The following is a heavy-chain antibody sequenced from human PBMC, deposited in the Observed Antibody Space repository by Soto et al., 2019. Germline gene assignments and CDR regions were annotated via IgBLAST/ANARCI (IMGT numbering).Heavy chain of an antibody. D-gene: IGHD3-3*02. Sequence: GGSLRLSCAASGFTFSSYGMHWVRQAPGKGLEWVAVISYDGSNKYYADSVKGRFTISRDNSKNTLYLQMNSLRAEDTAVYYCAKSPHFTAFDYWGQGTRVTVS. CDR3: AKSPHFTAFDY. V-gene: IGHV3-30*18. CDR1: GFTFSSYG. J-gene: IGHJ4*02. CDR2: ISYDGSNK.